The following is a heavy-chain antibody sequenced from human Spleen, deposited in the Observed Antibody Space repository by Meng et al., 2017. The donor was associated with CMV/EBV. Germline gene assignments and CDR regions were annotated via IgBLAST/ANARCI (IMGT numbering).Heavy chain of an antibody. CDR3: ARERSITGTTRWFDP. V-gene: IGHV3-21*01. D-gene: IGHD1-7*01. CDR2: ISSSSSYI. CDR1: GFTFSSYS. Sequence: VQLVGSGGGLVKPGGSLRLSCAASGFTFSSYSMNWVRQAPGKGLEWVSSISSSSSYIYYADSVKGRFTISRDNAKNSLYLQMNSLRAEDTAVYYCARERSITGTTRWFDPWGQGTLVTVSS. J-gene: IGHJ5*02.